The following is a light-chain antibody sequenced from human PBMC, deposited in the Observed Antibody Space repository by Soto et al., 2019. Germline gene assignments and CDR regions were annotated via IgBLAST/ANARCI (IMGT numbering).Light chain of an antibody. CDR3: QQYGSSPT. V-gene: IGKV3-20*01. CDR2: GAS. Sequence: ESVLTPSPGTLSLSPGERAPLSCRASQSVSSSYLAWYQQKPGQAPRLLIYGASSRATGIPDRFSGSGSGTDFTLTISRLEPEDFAVYYCQQYGSSPTFGGGTKVDIK. J-gene: IGKJ4*01. CDR1: QSVSSSY.